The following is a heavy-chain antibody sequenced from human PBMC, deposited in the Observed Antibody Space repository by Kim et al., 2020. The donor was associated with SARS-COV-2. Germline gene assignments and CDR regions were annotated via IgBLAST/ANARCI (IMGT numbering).Heavy chain of an antibody. D-gene: IGHD6-19*01. Sequence: GGSLRLSCAASGFTFDDYAMHWVRQAPGKGLEWVSLICRDGGSTYYADSVKGRFTISRDNSKNSLYLQMNSLRTEDTALYYCAKDIAVASHDAFDISGQGTMVTVSS. CDR1: GFTFDDYA. V-gene: IGHV3-43*02. CDR2: ICRDGGST. CDR3: AKDIAVASHDAFDI. J-gene: IGHJ3*02.